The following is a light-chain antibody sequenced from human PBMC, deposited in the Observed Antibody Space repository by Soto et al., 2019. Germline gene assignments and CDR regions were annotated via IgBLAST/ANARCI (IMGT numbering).Light chain of an antibody. CDR2: AAS. J-gene: IGKJ1*01. CDR1: QSLSTTY. V-gene: IGKV3-20*01. CDR3: HQYGYSPKT. Sequence: EIVLTQSPGTLSLSPGEKATLSCRASQSLSTTYLSWYQQKPGQAPRLLIYAASSRATGIPDRFSTSGSGTDFTLTISRLEPADFAVYYCHQYGYSPKTFGQGTKV.